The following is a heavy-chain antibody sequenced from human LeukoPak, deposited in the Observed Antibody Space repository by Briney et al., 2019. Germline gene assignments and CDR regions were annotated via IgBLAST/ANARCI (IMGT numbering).Heavy chain of an antibody. CDR1: GFTFSSYN. Sequence: PGGSLRLSCAASGFTFSSYNMNWVRQAPGKGLEWVAVIWYDGSNKYYADSVKGRFTISRDNSKNTLYLQMNSLRAEDTAVYYCARDSSTYDFWSGYYRWYYYGMDVWGQGTTVTVSS. CDR3: ARDSSTYDFWSGYYRWYYYGMDV. J-gene: IGHJ6*02. CDR2: IWYDGSNK. V-gene: IGHV3-33*08. D-gene: IGHD3-3*01.